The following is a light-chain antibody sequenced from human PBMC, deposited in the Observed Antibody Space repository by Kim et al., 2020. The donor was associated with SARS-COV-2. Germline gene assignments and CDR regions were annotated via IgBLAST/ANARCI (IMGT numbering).Light chain of an antibody. CDR2: DVS. CDR3: QQRPNNWIT. CDR1: QSISSY. V-gene: IGKV3-11*01. J-gene: IGKJ5*01. Sequence: EVVLTQSPATLSVSAGESATLSCRASQSISSYLAWYQQKPGQAPRLLIYDVSSRAPGIPTRFIGGASGTDFTLTISSLEPEDSAVYYCQQRPNNWITFGHGTRLEIK.